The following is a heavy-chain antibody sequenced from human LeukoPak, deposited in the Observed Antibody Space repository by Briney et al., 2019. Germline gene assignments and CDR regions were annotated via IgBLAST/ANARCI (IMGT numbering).Heavy chain of an antibody. Sequence: GGSLRLSCAASGFTFSSYAMHWVRQAPGKGLEWVAVISYDGSNKYYADSVKGRFTISRDNSKNTLYMQMNSLRAEDTAVYYCARAKVVVVITTSGFDYWGQGTLVTVSS. V-gene: IGHV3-30-3*01. J-gene: IGHJ4*02. D-gene: IGHD3-22*01. CDR3: ARAKVVVVITTSGFDY. CDR2: ISYDGSNK. CDR1: GFTFSSYA.